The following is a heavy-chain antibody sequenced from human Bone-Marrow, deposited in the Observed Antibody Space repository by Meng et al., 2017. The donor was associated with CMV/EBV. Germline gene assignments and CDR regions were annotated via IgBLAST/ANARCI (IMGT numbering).Heavy chain of an antibody. CDR2: INPNSGDT. V-gene: IGHV1-2*02. D-gene: IGHD3-3*01. J-gene: IGHJ6*02. CDR1: GYTFTGYY. CDR3: SRVQTYYDFWSGYYTGSIHYYGMDV. Sequence: ASVQVSCKASGYTFTGYYMHWVRQAPGQGLEWMGWINPNSGDTNYAQKFQGRVTMTRDTSISTAYMELSSLRSEDTAVYYCSRVQTYYDFWSGYYTGSIHYYGMDVWGQGTTVTISS.